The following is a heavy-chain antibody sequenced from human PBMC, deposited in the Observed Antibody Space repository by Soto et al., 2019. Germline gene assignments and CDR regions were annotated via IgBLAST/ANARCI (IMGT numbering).Heavy chain of an antibody. CDR2: ISGNSGHA. J-gene: IGHJ4*02. Sequence: EVELLESGGAFIQPRGSLRLSCAASGFPFSNYAMAWVRQASGKGLEWVSGISGNSGHAFYADSVKGRFTSSRDNSRNTLYLQMESLRAEDTATYYCARAPSEYIWGSYLRYFEYWGQGTLVAVSS. V-gene: IGHV3-23*01. D-gene: IGHD3-16*02. CDR1: GFPFSNYA. CDR3: ARAPSEYIWGSYLRYFEY.